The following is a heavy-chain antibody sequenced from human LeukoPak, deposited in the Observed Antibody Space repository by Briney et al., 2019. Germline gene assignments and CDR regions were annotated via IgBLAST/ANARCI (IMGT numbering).Heavy chain of an antibody. J-gene: IGHJ4*02. V-gene: IGHV3-48*03. CDR3: ARSLFGQWLVRRSFDS. CDR2: IGSSGSTI. D-gene: IGHD6-19*01. Sequence: GGSLRLSCEASGFTFSTYEMNWVRQTPGKGLEWVSCIGSSGSTIYYADSVKGRFTISRDNGKNSLYLHMNSLRAEDTAVYYCARSLFGQWLVRRSFDSWGQGTLVTVSS. CDR1: GFTFSTYE.